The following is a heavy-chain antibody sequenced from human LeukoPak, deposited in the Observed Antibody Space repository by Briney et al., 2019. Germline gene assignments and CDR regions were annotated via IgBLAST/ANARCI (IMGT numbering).Heavy chain of an antibody. D-gene: IGHD6-25*01. CDR3: ARVTKYSSGSRIYYYYGMDV. CDR1: GGSFSGYY. Sequence: SETLSLTCAVYGGSFSGYYWSWIRQPPGKGLEWIGEINHSGSTNYNPSLKSRVTISVDTSKNQFSLKLSSVTAADTAVYYCARVTKYSSGSRIYYYYGMDVSGQGTTVTVSS. V-gene: IGHV4-34*01. CDR2: INHSGST. J-gene: IGHJ6*02.